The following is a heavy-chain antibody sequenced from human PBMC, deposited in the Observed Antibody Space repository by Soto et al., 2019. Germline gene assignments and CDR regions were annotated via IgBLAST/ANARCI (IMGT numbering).Heavy chain of an antibody. D-gene: IGHD3-3*02. V-gene: IGHV4-34*01. CDR3: ERAFAGDNWLDP. Sequence: PSETLSLACAVYGGSFSGYYWSWIRQPPGKGLEWIGEINHSGSTNYNPSLKSRVTISVDTSKNQLSLKLSSVTAADTAVYYCERAFAGDNWLDPGGQGTPVNVSS. J-gene: IGHJ5*02. CDR1: GGSFSGYY. CDR2: INHSGST.